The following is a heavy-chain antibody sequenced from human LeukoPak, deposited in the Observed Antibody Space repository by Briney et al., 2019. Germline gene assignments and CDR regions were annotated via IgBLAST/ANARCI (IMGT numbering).Heavy chain of an antibody. CDR3: ARDNYSSSWYKGEFVY. Sequence: GGSLRLSCAASGFTFSSYAMHWVRQAPGKGLEWVAVISYDGSNKYHADSVKGRFTISRDNSKNTLYLQMNSLRAEDTAVYFCARDNYSSSWYKGEFVYWGQGTLVTVSS. J-gene: IGHJ4*02. CDR1: GFTFSSYA. D-gene: IGHD6-13*01. V-gene: IGHV3-30-3*01. CDR2: ISYDGSNK.